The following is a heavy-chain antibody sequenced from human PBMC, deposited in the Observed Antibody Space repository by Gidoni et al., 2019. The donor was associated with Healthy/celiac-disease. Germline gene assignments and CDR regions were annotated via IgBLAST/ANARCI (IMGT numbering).Heavy chain of an antibody. CDR3: ARGGPSDIVVVVAATGDYYYYMDV. D-gene: IGHD2-15*01. V-gene: IGHV3-21*01. CDR2: ISSSSSYI. Sequence: EVQLVESGGGLVTPGGSLRLSCAASGFTFSSYSMNWVRQAPGKGLEWVSSISSSSSYIYYADSVKGRFTISRDNAKNSLYLQMNSLRAEDTAVYYCARGGPSDIVVVVAATGDYYYYMDVWGKGTTVTVSS. J-gene: IGHJ6*03. CDR1: GFTFSSYS.